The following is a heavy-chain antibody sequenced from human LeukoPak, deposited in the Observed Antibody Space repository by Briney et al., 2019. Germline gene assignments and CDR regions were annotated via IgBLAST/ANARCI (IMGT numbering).Heavy chain of an antibody. CDR2: ISWNSGSI. Sequence: GGSLRLSCAASGFTFDDYAMHWVRQAPGKALEWVSGISWNSGSIGYADSVKGRFTISRDNAKNSLYLQMNSLRAEDMALYYCAKFPGYCSSTSCYTDWYFDLWGRGTLVTVSS. D-gene: IGHD2-2*02. CDR3: AKFPGYCSSTSCYTDWYFDL. J-gene: IGHJ2*01. CDR1: GFTFDDYA. V-gene: IGHV3-9*03.